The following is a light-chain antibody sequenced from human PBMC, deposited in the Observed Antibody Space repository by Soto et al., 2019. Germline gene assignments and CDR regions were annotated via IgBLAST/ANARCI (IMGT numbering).Light chain of an antibody. Sequence: EILMTQSPATLSVSPGERATLSCRASQSVSSNLAWYQQKVGQAPRLLIYGASIRATGITARFSGSGSGTEFTLTISSLQSEDFAVYFCQQYNNWPPLTFGGGTKVEIK. CDR1: QSVSSN. CDR3: QQYNNWPPLT. J-gene: IGKJ4*01. CDR2: GAS. V-gene: IGKV3D-15*01.